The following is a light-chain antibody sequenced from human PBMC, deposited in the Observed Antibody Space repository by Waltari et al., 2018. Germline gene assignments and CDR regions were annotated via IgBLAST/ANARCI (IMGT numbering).Light chain of an antibody. J-gene: IGKJ4*01. V-gene: IGKV3-15*01. CDR3: QQHNDWPLT. Sequence: EIVMTQSPATLSVSPGERATLSCRASQNVNTNLAWYQHKPGLAPRLLIYYASTRATGIPARFSGSGSGTEFTLTISSLQSEDCAVYFCQQHNDWPLTFGGGTKVEIK. CDR2: YAS. CDR1: QNVNTN.